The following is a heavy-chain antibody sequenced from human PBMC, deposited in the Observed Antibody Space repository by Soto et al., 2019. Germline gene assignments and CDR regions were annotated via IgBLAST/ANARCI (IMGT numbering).Heavy chain of an antibody. CDR2: ISAYSGNT. J-gene: IGHJ4*02. D-gene: IGHD4-17*01. CDR3: ARKNDYGDFDY. V-gene: IGHV1-18*01. Sequence: QVRLVKSGAEVKKPGASVKVSCKASGYTFTSYGISWVRQAPGQGLEWMGWISAYSGNTNYAQKLQGRVTMTTDTSTSTAYMDLSSLRSDDTAVYYCARKNDYGDFDYWGQGTLVTVSS. CDR1: GYTFTSYG.